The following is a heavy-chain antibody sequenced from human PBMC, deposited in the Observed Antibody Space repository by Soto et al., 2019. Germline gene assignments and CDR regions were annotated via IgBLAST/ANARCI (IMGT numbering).Heavy chain of an antibody. CDR3: ARDLLWFGESHYYYGMDV. J-gene: IGHJ6*02. CDR1: GCTFTSYA. CDR2: INAGNGNT. Sequence: ASVKVSCKASGCTFTSYAMHWVRQAPGQRLEWMGWINAGNGNTKYSQKFQGRVTITRDTSASTAYMELSSLRSEDTAVYYCARDLLWFGESHYYYGMDVWGQGTTVTVSS. V-gene: IGHV1-3*01. D-gene: IGHD3-10*01.